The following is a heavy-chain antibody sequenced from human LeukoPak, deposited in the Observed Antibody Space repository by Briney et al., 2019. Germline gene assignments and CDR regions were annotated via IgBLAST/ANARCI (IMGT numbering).Heavy chain of an antibody. J-gene: IGHJ4*02. CDR2: IYYSGST. D-gene: IGHD3-22*01. V-gene: IGHV4-59*08. CDR1: GGSISSYY. Sequence: SETLSLTCTVSGGSISSYYWSWIRQPPGKGLEWIGYIYYSGSTNYNPSLKSRVTISVDTSKNQFSLKLSSVTAADTAVYYCARTSFDKDYYDSSGYYYFAGLFDYWGQGTLVTVSS. CDR3: ARTSFDKDYYDSSGYYYFAGLFDY.